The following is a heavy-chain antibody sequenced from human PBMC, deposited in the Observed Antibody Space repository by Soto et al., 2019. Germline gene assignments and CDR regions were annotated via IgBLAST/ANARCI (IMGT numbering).Heavy chain of an antibody. CDR3: ARGLLMVYAGNWFDP. D-gene: IGHD2-8*01. Sequence: QVQLVESGGGVVQPGRSLRLSCAASGFTFSSYAMHWVRQAPGKGLEWVAVISYDGSNKYYADSVKGRFTISRDNSKNTLYLQMNSLRAEDTAVYYCARGLLMVYAGNWFDPWGQGTLVTVSS. J-gene: IGHJ5*02. CDR1: GFTFSSYA. CDR2: ISYDGSNK. V-gene: IGHV3-30-3*01.